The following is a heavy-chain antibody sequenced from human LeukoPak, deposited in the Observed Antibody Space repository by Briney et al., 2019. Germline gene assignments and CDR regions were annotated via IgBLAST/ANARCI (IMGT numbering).Heavy chain of an antibody. D-gene: IGHD1-20*01. CDR3: ASGYNWNQGYFDY. V-gene: IGHV3-21*01. CDR1: GFTFSSYS. J-gene: IGHJ4*02. CDR2: ISSSSSYI. Sequence: GGSLRLSRAASGFTFSSYSMNWVRQAPGKGLEWVSSISSSSSYIYYADSVKGRFTISRDNAKNSLYLQMNSLRAEDTAVYYCASGYNWNQGYFDYWGQGTLVTVSS.